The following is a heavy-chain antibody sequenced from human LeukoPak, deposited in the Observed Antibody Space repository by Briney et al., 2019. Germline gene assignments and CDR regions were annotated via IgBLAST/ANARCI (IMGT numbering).Heavy chain of an antibody. D-gene: IGHD2-15*01. V-gene: IGHV1-46*01. CDR3: AREGCSGGSCYSYFDY. CDR1: GYTFTSYY. CDR2: INPSVGYT. J-gene: IGHJ4*02. Sequence: ASVKVSCKASGYTFTSYYMHWVRQAPGQGLEWMGIINPSVGYTSYAQKFQGRVTMTRDTSTSTVYMELSSLRSDDTAVYYCAREGCSGGSCYSYFDYWGQGTLVPVSS.